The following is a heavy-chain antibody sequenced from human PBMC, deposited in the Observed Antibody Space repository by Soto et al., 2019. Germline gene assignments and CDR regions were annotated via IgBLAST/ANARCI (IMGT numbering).Heavy chain of an antibody. Sequence: GASVKVSCKVSGYTLTELSMHWVRQAPGKGLEWMGGFDPEDGETIYAQKFQGRVTMTEDTSTDTAYMELSSLRSEDTAVYYCATAVPQRRYFDWLPLNYWGQGTLVTVSS. D-gene: IGHD3-9*01. J-gene: IGHJ4*02. V-gene: IGHV1-24*01. CDR3: ATAVPQRRYFDWLPLNY. CDR2: FDPEDGET. CDR1: GYTLTELS.